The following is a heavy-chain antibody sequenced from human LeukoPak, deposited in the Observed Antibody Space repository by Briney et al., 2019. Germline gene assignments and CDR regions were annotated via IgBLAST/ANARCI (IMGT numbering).Heavy chain of an antibody. CDR3: ASSGWQGSFDY. Sequence: PGGSLRLSCAASGFTFSSYGMSWVRQAPGKGLEWVSYISSSGSTIYYADSVKGRFTISRDNAKNSLYLQMNSLRAEDTAVYYCASSGWQGSFDYWGQGTLVTVSS. J-gene: IGHJ4*02. CDR1: GFTFSSYG. CDR2: ISSSGSTI. V-gene: IGHV3-48*04. D-gene: IGHD6-19*01.